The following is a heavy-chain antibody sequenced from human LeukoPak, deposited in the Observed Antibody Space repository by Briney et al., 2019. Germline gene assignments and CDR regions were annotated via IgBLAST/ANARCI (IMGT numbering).Heavy chain of an antibody. J-gene: IGHJ5*02. Sequence: SGPTLVKPTQTLTLTCTFSGFSLSTSGVGVGWIRQPPGKAPEWLALIYWDDDKRYSPSLKSRLTITKDTSKNQVVLTMTNMGPVDTATYYCAHSSLRFLEGPAGFDPWGQGTLVTVSS. CDR2: IYWDDDK. CDR3: AHSSLRFLEGPAGFDP. CDR1: GFSLSTSGVG. D-gene: IGHD3-3*01. V-gene: IGHV2-5*02.